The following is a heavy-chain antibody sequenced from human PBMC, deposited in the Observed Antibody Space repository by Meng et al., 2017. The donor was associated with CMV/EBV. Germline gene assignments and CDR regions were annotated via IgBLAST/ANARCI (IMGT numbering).Heavy chain of an antibody. Sequence: QVQLVQSGAEVKKPGASVKVSCKASGYTFTSYYMRWVRQAPGQGLEWMGIINPSGGSTSYAQKFQGRVTMTRDTSTSTVYMELSSLRSEDTAVYYCARDPPGRTGYSPFDYWGQGTLVTVS. CDR2: INPSGGST. CDR3: ARDPPGRTGYSPFDY. J-gene: IGHJ4*02. V-gene: IGHV1-46*01. CDR1: GYTFTSYY. D-gene: IGHD3/OR15-3a*01.